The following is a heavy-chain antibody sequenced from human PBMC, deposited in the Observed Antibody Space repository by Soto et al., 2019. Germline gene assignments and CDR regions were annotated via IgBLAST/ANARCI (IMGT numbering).Heavy chain of an antibody. CDR1: GYTFTSYD. D-gene: IGHD1-26*01. J-gene: IGHJ6*02. V-gene: IGHV1-8*01. Sequence: ASVKVSCKASGYTFTSYDINWVRQATGQGLEWMGWMSPNSGNTGYAQKFQGSVTLTRDTSISTAYMELSSLRSEDTAVYYCARQWELSGYYYGMDVWGQGTTVTVSS. CDR2: MSPNSGNT. CDR3: ARQWELSGYYYGMDV.